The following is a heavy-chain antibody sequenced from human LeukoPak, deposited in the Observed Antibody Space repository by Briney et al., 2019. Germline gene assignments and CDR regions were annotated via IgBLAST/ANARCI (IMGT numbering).Heavy chain of an antibody. CDR2: INHSGTT. CDR1: GGSISSGGYY. V-gene: IGHV4-30-2*01. Sequence: PSQTLSLTCTVSGGSISSGGYYWSWIRQPPGKGLEWIGEINHSGTTNYNPSLKSQVTISIDTSKNQFSLKLSSVTVADTAVYYCARGSSYDPWGQGTLVTVSS. CDR3: ARGSSYDP. J-gene: IGHJ5*02. D-gene: IGHD3-16*02.